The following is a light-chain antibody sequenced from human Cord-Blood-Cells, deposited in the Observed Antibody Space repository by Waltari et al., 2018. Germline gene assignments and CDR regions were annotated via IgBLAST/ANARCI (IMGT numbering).Light chain of an antibody. Sequence: SALTQPASGSGSPGQSITISCTGTSRDVGGYNYVSWYQQHPGKAPKRMIYDVSNRPSGVSNRFSGSKSGNTASLTISGLQAEDEADYYCSSYTSSSTLVVFGGGTKLTVL. CDR3: SSYTSSSTLVV. CDR1: SRDVGGYNY. CDR2: DVS. V-gene: IGLV2-14*01. J-gene: IGLJ2*01.